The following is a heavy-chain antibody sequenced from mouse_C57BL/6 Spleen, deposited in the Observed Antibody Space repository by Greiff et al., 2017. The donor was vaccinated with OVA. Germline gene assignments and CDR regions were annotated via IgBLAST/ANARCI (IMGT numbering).Heavy chain of an antibody. CDR3: ARWIYYDYDRYYFDY. D-gene: IGHD2-4*01. CDR2: IYPGDGDT. CDR1: GYAFSSSW. V-gene: IGHV1-82*01. Sequence: VQLQESGPELVKPGASVKISCKASGYAFSSSWMNWVKQRPGKGLEWIGRIYPGDGDTNYNGKFKGKATLTADKSSSTAYMQLSSLTSEDSAVYFCARWIYYDYDRYYFDYWGQGTTLTVSS. J-gene: IGHJ2*01.